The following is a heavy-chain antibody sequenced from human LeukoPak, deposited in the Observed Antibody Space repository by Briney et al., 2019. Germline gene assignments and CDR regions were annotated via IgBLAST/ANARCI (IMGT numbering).Heavy chain of an antibody. CDR3: AAEGTPRVLRFLEWSSQGYYYYMDV. Sequence: ASVKVSCKVSGYTLTELSMHWVRQAPGEGLEWMGGFDPEDGETNYAQKFQEGVTITRDMSTSTAYMELSSLRSEDTAVYYCAAEGTPRVLRFLEWSSQGYYYYMDVWGKGTTVTVSS. CDR2: FDPEDGET. D-gene: IGHD3-3*01. J-gene: IGHJ6*03. V-gene: IGHV1-24*01. CDR1: GYTLTELS.